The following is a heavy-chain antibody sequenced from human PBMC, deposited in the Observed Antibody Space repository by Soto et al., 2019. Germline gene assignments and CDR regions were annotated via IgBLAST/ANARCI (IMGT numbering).Heavy chain of an antibody. CDR1: GFTFSGYS. D-gene: IGHD5-12*01. CDR3: AKSGRYSGYDFPFDY. Sequence: EVQLLESGGDFVQPGGSLRLSCAVSGFTFSGYSMSWVCQAPGKGLEWVSGVSASGGGTYYADSVKGRFTISRDNSQNALYLQMNSLRDEDTAIYYCAKSGRYSGYDFPFDYWGQGTLVTVSS. J-gene: IGHJ4*02. CDR2: VSASGGGT. V-gene: IGHV3-23*01.